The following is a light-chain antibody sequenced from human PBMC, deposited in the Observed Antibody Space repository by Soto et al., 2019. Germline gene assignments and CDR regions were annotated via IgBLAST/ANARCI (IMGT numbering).Light chain of an antibody. CDR2: DAS. V-gene: IGKV1-33*01. J-gene: IGKJ4*01. CDR3: QQYDDPRLT. CDR1: QDISNY. Sequence: IHMTHSPSSLSASLGDIVTITFQASQDISNYLNWYQQKPGKAPKLLIYDASNLETGVPSRFSGSGSGTDFTFTISSLQPEDIATYYCQQYDDPRLTFGGGTKVDIK.